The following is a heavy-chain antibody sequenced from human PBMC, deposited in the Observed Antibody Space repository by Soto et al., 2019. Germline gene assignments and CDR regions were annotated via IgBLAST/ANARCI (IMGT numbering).Heavy chain of an antibody. V-gene: IGHV3-30*18. J-gene: IGHJ4*02. D-gene: IGHD6-19*01. CDR3: AKIAVAGTGLNY. CDR2: ISYDGSNK. CDR1: GFTFSSYG. Sequence: LRLSCAASGFTFSSYGMHWVRQAPGKGLEWVAVISYDGSNKYYADSVKGRFTISRDNSKNTLYLQMNSLRAEDTAVYYCAKIAVAGTGLNYWGQGTLVTVSS.